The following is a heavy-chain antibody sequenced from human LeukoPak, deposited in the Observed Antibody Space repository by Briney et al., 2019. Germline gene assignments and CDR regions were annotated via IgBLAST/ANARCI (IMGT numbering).Heavy chain of an antibody. V-gene: IGHV4-39*07. CDR1: GGSISSSSYY. CDR3: AREGSMTARPFVSIDY. Sequence: PSETLSLTCTVSGGSISSSSYYWGWIRQPPGKGLEWIGSIYYSGSTYYNPSLKSRVTISVDTSKNQFSLKLNSVTAADTAVYYCAREGSMTARPFVSIDYWGQGTLVTVSS. D-gene: IGHD2-21*02. J-gene: IGHJ4*02. CDR2: IYYSGST.